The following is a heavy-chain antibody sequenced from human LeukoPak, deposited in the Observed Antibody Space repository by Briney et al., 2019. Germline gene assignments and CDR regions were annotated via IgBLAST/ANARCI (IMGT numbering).Heavy chain of an antibody. CDR3: ANMVRGVIPDVHPFDY. J-gene: IGHJ4*02. CDR2: INPNSGGT. D-gene: IGHD3-10*01. V-gene: IGHV1-2*02. Sequence: ASVKVSCKASGYTFTGYYMHWVRQAPGQELEWMGWINPNSGGTNYAQKFQGRVTMTRDTSISTAYMELSRLRSDDTAVYYCANMVRGVIPDVHPFDYWGQGTLVTVSS. CDR1: GYTFTGYY.